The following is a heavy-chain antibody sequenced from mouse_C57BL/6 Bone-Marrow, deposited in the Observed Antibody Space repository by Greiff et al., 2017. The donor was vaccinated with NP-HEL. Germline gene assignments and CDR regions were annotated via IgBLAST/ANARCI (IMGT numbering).Heavy chain of an antibody. CDR2: IRNKANGYTT. Sequence: DVQLVESGGGLVQPGGSLSLSCAASGFTFTDYFMSWVRQPPGKALEWLGFIRNKANGYTTEYSASVKGRFTISRDNFQSILYLQMNALRAEDSATYYCARYRGGFDYWGQGTTLTVSS. J-gene: IGHJ2*01. V-gene: IGHV7-3*01. CDR1: GFTFTDYF. CDR3: ARYRGGFDY.